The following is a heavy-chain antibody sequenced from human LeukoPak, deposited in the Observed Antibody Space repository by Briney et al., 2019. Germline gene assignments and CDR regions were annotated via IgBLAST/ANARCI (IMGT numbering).Heavy chain of an antibody. J-gene: IGHJ4*02. V-gene: IGHV3-48*01. CDR1: GFTFSSYW. Sequence: GGSLRLSCAASGFTFSSYWMNWVRQAPGKGLEWVSYISSSSNTIYDADSVKGRFTISRDNAKNSLYLQMNSLRAEDTAVHYCEVSDYFDYWGQGTLVTVSS. CDR3: EVSDYFDY. CDR2: ISSSSNTI. D-gene: IGHD5/OR15-5a*01.